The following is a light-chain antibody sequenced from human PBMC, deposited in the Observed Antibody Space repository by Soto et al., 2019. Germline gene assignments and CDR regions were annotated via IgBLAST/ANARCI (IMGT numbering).Light chain of an antibody. CDR3: MQGTQWPPYT. CDR2: KVS. Sequence: DVVMTQSPLSLPVTLGQPASISCRSSQSLVYSDGNAYLNWFHQRPGQSPRRLIYKVSYRDSGVPDRFSGSGSGTDFTLKISRVEAEDVGVYYCMQGTQWPPYTFGQGTKLEIK. V-gene: IGKV2-30*01. J-gene: IGKJ2*01. CDR1: QSLVYSDGNAY.